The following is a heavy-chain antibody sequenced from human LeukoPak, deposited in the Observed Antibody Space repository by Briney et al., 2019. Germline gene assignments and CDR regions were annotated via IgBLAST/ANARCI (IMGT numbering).Heavy chain of an antibody. CDR3: ASGSTTYQLLLAY. CDR2: INHSGST. Sequence: SETLSLTCAVYGGSFSGYCWSWIRQPPGKGLEWIGEINHSGSTNYNPSLKSRVTISVDTSKNQFSLKLSSVTAADTAVYYCASGSTTYQLLLAYWGQGTLVTVSS. CDR1: GGSFSGYC. D-gene: IGHD2-2*01. J-gene: IGHJ4*02. V-gene: IGHV4-34*01.